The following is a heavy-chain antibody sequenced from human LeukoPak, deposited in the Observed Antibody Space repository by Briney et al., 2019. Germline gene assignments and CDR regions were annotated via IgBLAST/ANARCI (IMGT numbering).Heavy chain of an antibody. J-gene: IGHJ6*02. CDR3: ARVGKSTYENFYYYGMDI. CDR1: GYSFSTYA. V-gene: IGHV1-3*01. CDR2: INPDNGYT. Sequence: ASVKVSCKASGYSFSTYAMHWVRYAPGQGLEWMGWINPDNGYTKYSQKFRGRVTITRDASATTAHMELSSLRLEGTAVYYCARVGKSTYENFYYYGMDIWGQGTTVTVSS. D-gene: IGHD3-3*01.